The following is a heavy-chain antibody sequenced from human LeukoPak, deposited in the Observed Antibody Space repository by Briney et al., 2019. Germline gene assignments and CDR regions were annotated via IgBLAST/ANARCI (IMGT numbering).Heavy chain of an antibody. Sequence: GGSLRLSCAASGFTFSSYWMHWVRQVPGKGLVWVARINPGGSSITYADSVKGRFTISRDNAKNSLYLQMNSLRAEDTAVYYCARGVPRPFDYWGQGTLVTVSS. V-gene: IGHV3-74*01. CDR3: ARGVPRPFDY. CDR2: INPGGSSI. CDR1: GFTFSSYW. J-gene: IGHJ4*02.